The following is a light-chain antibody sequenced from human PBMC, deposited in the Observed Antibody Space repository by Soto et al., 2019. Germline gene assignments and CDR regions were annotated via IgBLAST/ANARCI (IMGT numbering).Light chain of an antibody. Sequence: DIQMTQSPSSLSASVGDRVTITCQASQDISNYLNWYQQKPGKAPKLLIYDASNLETGVPSRLSGSGSGTDFTFTISSLQPEDIATYYCQQYDNSITFGQRTRLEIK. J-gene: IGKJ5*01. CDR1: QDISNY. V-gene: IGKV1-33*01. CDR3: QQYDNSIT. CDR2: DAS.